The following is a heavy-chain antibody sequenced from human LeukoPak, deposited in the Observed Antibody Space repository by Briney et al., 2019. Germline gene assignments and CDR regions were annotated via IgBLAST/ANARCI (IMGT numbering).Heavy chain of an antibody. CDR1: GFRFDDFG. CDR3: AKVLGLALPFDPFDF. Sequence: GGSLRLSCTASGFRFDDFGMHWVRQPPGKGLEWVSSINWNSDVIHYAASVKGRFTISRDNAKNSLYLQMNSLRPEDTASYYCAKVLGLALPFDPFDFWGQGTMVTVSS. D-gene: IGHD2-15*01. V-gene: IGHV3-9*01. J-gene: IGHJ3*01. CDR2: INWNSDVI.